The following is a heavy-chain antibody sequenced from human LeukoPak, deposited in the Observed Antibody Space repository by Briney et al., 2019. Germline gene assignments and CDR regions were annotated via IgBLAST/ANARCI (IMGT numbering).Heavy chain of an antibody. CDR1: GGSISSGDYY. CDR3: ARGDYVWGSYLVDY. CDR2: IYYSGST. D-gene: IGHD3-16*02. Sequence: SETLSLTCTVSGGSISSGDYYWSWIRQPPGTGPEWIGYIYYSGSTYYNPSLKSRVTISVDTSKNQFSLKLSSVTAADTAVYYCARGDYVWGSYLVDYWGQGTLVTVSS. J-gene: IGHJ4*02. V-gene: IGHV4-30-4*01.